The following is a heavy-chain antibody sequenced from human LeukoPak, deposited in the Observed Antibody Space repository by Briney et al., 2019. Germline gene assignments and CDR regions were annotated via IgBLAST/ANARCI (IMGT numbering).Heavy chain of an antibody. V-gene: IGHV1-18*01. CDR1: GYTFTSYG. CDR2: FSAYNGNT. J-gene: IGHJ6*03. D-gene: IGHD2-2*01. CDR3: ARAPVVPAAKTYYYYYYMDV. Sequence: GASVKVSCKASGYTFTSYGISWVRQSPGQGLEGMGWFSAYNGNTNYAQKLQGRVTMTTDTSTSTAYMELRSLRSDDTAVYYCARAPVVPAAKTYYYYYYMDVWGKGTTVTVSS.